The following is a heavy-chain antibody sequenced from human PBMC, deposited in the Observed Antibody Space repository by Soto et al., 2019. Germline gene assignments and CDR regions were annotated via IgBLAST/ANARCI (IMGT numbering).Heavy chain of an antibody. J-gene: IGHJ4*02. CDR2: ISGSGGST. V-gene: IGHV3-23*01. Sequence: PGGSLRLSCAASGFTFSSYAMTWVRQVPGKGLEWVSGISGSGGSTYYADSVKGRFTSSRDTSKNSLYLQMNSLRAEDTAVYYCARTRGPPQTYCFDYWGQGTLVTVSS. CDR1: GFTFSSYA. CDR3: ARTRGPPQTYCFDY.